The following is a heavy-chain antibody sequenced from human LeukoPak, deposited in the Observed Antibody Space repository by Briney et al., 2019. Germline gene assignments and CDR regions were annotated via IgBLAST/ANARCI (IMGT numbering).Heavy chain of an antibody. CDR2: IYSDNT. CDR3: ARGTLHYYDYVWGSWWYFDY. D-gene: IGHD3-16*01. Sequence: GGSLRLSCTVSGFTVSSNSMSWVRQAPGKGLEWVSFIYSDNTHYSDSVKGRFTISRDNSKNTLYLQMNSLRAEDTAVYYCARGTLHYYDYVWGSWWYFDYWGQGTLVTVSS. CDR1: GFTVSSNS. V-gene: IGHV3-53*01. J-gene: IGHJ4*02.